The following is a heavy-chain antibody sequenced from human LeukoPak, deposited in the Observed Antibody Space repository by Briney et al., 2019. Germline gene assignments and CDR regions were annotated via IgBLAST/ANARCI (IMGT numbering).Heavy chain of an antibody. CDR2: IYYSKNT. J-gene: IGHJ4*02. D-gene: IGHD5-18*01. V-gene: IGHV4-39*01. CDR1: GGSISSSSAY. Sequence: SETLSLTCTVSGGSISSSSAYWGWIRQPPGKGLEWIGSIYYSKNTYYNPSLKSRDTISADTSKNQFSLTLGSVSATDTAVYYCVSPRGFSYGYFDYWGQGTLVTVSS. CDR3: VSPRGFSYGYFDY.